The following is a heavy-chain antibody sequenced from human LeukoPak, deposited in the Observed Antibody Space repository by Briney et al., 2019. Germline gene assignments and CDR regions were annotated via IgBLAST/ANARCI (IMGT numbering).Heavy chain of an antibody. D-gene: IGHD3-22*01. J-gene: IGHJ3*02. CDR3: ARDRGTMISREWAFDI. CDR2: INPSGGST. V-gene: IGHV1-46*01. Sequence: ASVKVSCKASGYTFTSYYMHWVRQAPGQGLEWMGIINPSGGSTSYAQKFQGRVTMTKDMSTSKVYMELSSLRSEDTDVFYCARDRGTMISREWAFDIWGQGTMVTVSS. CDR1: GYTFTSYY.